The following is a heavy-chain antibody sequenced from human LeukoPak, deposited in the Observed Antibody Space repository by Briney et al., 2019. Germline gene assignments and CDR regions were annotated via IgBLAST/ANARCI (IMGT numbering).Heavy chain of an antibody. D-gene: IGHD3-10*01. Sequence: SETLSLTCTVSGGSISSSSYYWGWIRQPPGKGLEWIGSIYYSGSTYYNPSLKSRVIISVDTSKNQFSLKLSSVTAADTAVYYCASGRVRYYYGSGSYYPFDYWGQGTLVTVSS. J-gene: IGHJ4*02. CDR2: IYYSGST. CDR1: GGSISSSSYY. CDR3: ASGRVRYYYGSGSYYPFDY. V-gene: IGHV4-39*01.